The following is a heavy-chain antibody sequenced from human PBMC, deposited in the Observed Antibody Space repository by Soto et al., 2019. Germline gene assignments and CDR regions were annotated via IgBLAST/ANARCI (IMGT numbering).Heavy chain of an antibody. CDR1: GFTFSSYA. J-gene: IGHJ4*02. V-gene: IGHV3-23*01. CDR3: AKDLTIFGVVQYYFDY. D-gene: IGHD3-3*01. CDR2: ISGSGGST. Sequence: PGGSLRLSCAASGFTFSSYAMSWVRQAPGKGLEWVSAISGSGGSTYYADSVKGRFTISRDNSKNTLYLQMNSLRAEDTAVYYCAKDLTIFGVVQYYFDYWGQGTLVTVSS.